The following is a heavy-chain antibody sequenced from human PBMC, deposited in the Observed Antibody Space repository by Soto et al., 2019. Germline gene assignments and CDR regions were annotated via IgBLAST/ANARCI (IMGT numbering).Heavy chain of an antibody. V-gene: IGHV3-23*01. CDR3: AKGPSQLWLAKFGY. CDR1: GVNLSGYA. CDR2: ISGSGGGT. J-gene: IGHJ4*02. D-gene: IGHD5-18*01. Sequence: GGSQRDAYKASGVNLSGYATSWVRPTPGKGLEWVSAISGSGGGTYYADSVKGRFTISRDNSKNTLYLQMNSLRAEDTAVYYCAKGPSQLWLAKFGYWGQGTLVTVSS.